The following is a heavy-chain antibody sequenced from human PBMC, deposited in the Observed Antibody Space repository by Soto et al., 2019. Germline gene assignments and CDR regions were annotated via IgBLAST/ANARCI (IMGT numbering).Heavy chain of an antibody. D-gene: IGHD3-22*01. CDR1: GFTFSYAW. J-gene: IGHJ6*02. CDR2: IKSKTYGGTP. Sequence: PGGSLRLSCAASGFTFSYAWMSWVRQAPGKGLEWIGRIKSKTYGGTPDYAAPVKGRFTISRDDSRKTLFLQMNTLKIEDTAIYYCTTDFPTSLYYPDSSGPYAYGMDVWGQGTTVTVSS. CDR3: TTDFPTSLYYPDSSGPYAYGMDV. V-gene: IGHV3-15*01.